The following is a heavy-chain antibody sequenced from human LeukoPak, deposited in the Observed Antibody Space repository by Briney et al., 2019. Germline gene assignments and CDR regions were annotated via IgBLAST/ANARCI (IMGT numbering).Heavy chain of an antibody. CDR3: ARDLGVYGDYVFYYFDY. Sequence: ASVKVSCKASGYTFTSYGISWVRQAPGQGLEWMGWISAYNGNTNYAQKLQGRVTMTTDTSTSTAYMELRSLRSDDTAVYYCARDLGVYGDYVFYYFDYWGQGTLVTVSS. CDR1: GYTFTSYG. V-gene: IGHV1-18*01. J-gene: IGHJ4*02. CDR2: ISAYNGNT. D-gene: IGHD4-17*01.